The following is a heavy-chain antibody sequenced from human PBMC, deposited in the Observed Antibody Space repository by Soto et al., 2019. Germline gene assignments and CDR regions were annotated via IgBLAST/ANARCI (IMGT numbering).Heavy chain of an antibody. D-gene: IGHD2-15*01. Sequence: GGSLRLSCVASGFTFSDYYMSWIRQTPGKGLEWTSYISNNGRTMYYTDSVKGRFTISRDNTKKVLYLQINGLRAEDTAVYYCARLPPASCSGGFGSPDWGQGFLVTVSS. J-gene: IGHJ4*02. V-gene: IGHV3-11*01. CDR3: ARLPPASCSGGFGSPD. CDR1: GFTFSDYY. CDR2: ISNNGRTM.